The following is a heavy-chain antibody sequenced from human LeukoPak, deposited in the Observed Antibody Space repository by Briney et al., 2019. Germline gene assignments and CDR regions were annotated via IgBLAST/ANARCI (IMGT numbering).Heavy chain of an antibody. D-gene: IGHD3-22*01. Sequence: SETLSLTCTVSGGSIRSSYYYWSWIRQPPGKGLEWIGEINHSGSTNYNPSLKSRVTISVDTSKNQFSLKLSSVTAADTAVYYCARGRRDSSGYYGRSNWFDPWGQGTLVTVSS. CDR2: INHSGST. J-gene: IGHJ5*02. V-gene: IGHV4-39*07. CDR3: ARGRRDSSGYYGRSNWFDP. CDR1: GGSIRSSYYY.